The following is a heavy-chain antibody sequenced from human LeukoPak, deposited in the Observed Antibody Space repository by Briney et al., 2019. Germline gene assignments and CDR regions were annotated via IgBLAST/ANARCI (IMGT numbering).Heavy chain of an antibody. CDR1: GGSISSGSYY. J-gene: IGHJ4*02. D-gene: IGHD3-22*01. CDR2: IYTSGST. CDR3: AGLRYYYDSSGPYYFDY. V-gene: IGHV4-61*02. Sequence: PSETRSLTCTVSGGSISSGSYYWSWIRQPAGKGLEWIGRIYTSGSTNYNPSLKSRVTISVDTSKNQFSLKLSSVTAAGTAVYYCAGLRYYYDSSGPYYFDYWGQGTLVTVSS.